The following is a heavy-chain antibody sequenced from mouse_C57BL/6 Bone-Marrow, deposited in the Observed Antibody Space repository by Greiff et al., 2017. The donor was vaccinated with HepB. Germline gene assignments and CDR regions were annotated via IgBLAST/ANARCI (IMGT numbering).Heavy chain of an antibody. D-gene: IGHD1-1*01. Sequence: EVKLVESGGGLVKPGGSLKLSCAASGFTFSDYGMHWVRQAPEKGLEWVAYISSGSITIYYADTVKGRFTISRDNAKNTLFLQMTSLRSEYTAMYYCARRNYYGSSPYWYFDVWGTGTTVTVSS. J-gene: IGHJ1*03. CDR1: GFTFSDYG. CDR3: ARRNYYGSSPYWYFDV. CDR2: ISSGSITI. V-gene: IGHV5-17*01.